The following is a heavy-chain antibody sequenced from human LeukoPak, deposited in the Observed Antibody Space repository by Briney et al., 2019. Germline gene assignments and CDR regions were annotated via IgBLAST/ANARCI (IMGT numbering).Heavy chain of an antibody. CDR2: VSTSGNI. CDR1: GGSINSYF. D-gene: IGHD2-15*01. CDR3: ARGRLEDCSGGSCPGAVWFDP. V-gene: IGHV4-4*07. Sequence: SETLSLTCTVSGGSINSYFLSWIRQPAGKGLEWIGRVSTSGNINYNPSLKSRVTMSVDTSKNQFYLKLSSATAADTAVYFCARGRLEDCSGGSCPGAVWFDPWGQGTLVTVSS. J-gene: IGHJ5*02.